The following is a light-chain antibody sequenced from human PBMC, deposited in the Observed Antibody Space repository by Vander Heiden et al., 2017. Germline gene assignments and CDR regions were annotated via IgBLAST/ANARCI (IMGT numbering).Light chain of an antibody. CDR1: SSDVGTYNL. CDR2: EVS. Sequence: QSALTQPAPVSGLPGQSITISCSGTSSDVGTYNLVSWYRQNPVKAPKLMIYEVSKRPSGVSNRFSGSKSGNTASLTISGLQAEDEAEYYGCSYAGSSTFRVFGGGTKLTVL. V-gene: IGLV2-23*02. CDR3: CSYAGSSTFRV. J-gene: IGLJ2*01.